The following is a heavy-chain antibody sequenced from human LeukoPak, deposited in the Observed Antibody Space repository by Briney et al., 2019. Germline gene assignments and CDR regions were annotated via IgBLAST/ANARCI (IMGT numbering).Heavy chain of an antibody. Sequence: GESLKISRKGSGYSFTSYWIGWVRQMPGKGLEWMGIIYPGDSDTRYSPSFQGQVTISADKSICTAYLQWSSLKASDTAMYYCARAHRTAYYYGSGSYYAYWGQGTLVTVSS. V-gene: IGHV5-51*01. CDR3: ARAHRTAYYYGSGSYYAY. J-gene: IGHJ4*02. CDR2: IYPGDSDT. CDR1: GYSFTSYW. D-gene: IGHD3-10*01.